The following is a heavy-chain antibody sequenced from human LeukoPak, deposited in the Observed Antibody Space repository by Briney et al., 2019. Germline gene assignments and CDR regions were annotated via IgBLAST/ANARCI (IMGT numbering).Heavy chain of an antibody. CDR1: GGSISSGGYY. V-gene: IGHV4-30-2*01. Sequence: SQTLSLTCTVSGGSISSGGYYWSWIRQPPGKGLEWIGYIYHSGSTYYNPSLKSRVTISVDRSKNQFSLKLSSVTAADTAVYYCARSRFGYYYDSSGYYQGYAFDIWGQGTMVTVSS. CDR3: ARSRFGYYYDSSGYYQGYAFDI. J-gene: IGHJ3*02. D-gene: IGHD3-22*01. CDR2: IYHSGST.